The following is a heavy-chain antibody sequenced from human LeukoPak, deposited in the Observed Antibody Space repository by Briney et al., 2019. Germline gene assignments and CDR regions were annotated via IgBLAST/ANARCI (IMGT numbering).Heavy chain of an antibody. D-gene: IGHD2-2*01. CDR1: GGSISSGSYY. CDR3: ARGTSPRYCSSTSCSYFDY. Sequence: SQTLSPTCTVSGGSISSGSYYWSWIRQPAGKGLEWMGRIYTSGSTNYNPSLKSRVTISVDTSKNQFSLKLSSVTAADTAVYYCARGTSPRYCSSTSCSYFDYWGQGTLVTVSS. V-gene: IGHV4-61*02. J-gene: IGHJ4*02. CDR2: IYTSGST.